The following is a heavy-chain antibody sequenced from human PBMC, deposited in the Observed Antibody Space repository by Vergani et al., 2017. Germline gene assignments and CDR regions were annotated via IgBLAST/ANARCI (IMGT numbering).Heavy chain of an antibody. V-gene: IGHV4-61*02. CDR2: IYTSGST. D-gene: IGHD3-16*02. Sequence: QVQLQESGPGLVKPSQTLSLTCTVSGGSISRGSYYWSWIRQPAGKGLEWIVRIYTSGSTNYNPSLKSRVTISVDTSKNQFSLKLSSLTAAGTAVYYCARDKSAYVCGSYRSPTDLDAFAIWGQGTMVTVSS. CDR3: ARDKSAYVCGSYRSPTDLDAFAI. J-gene: IGHJ3*02. CDR1: GGSISRGSYY.